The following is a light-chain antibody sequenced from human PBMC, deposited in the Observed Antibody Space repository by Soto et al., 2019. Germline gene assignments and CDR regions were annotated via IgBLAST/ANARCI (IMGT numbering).Light chain of an antibody. CDR2: KAS. J-gene: IGKJ1*01. Sequence: DIQMTQSPSTLSASVGERVTITCRASQSIGSRLAWYQQKPGKAPNLLIYKASTLESGVPGRFSGSGSGTEFTLTISSLQPDDFATYYCQQYNSYPWTFGQGTKV. CDR1: QSIGSR. CDR3: QQYNSYPWT. V-gene: IGKV1-5*03.